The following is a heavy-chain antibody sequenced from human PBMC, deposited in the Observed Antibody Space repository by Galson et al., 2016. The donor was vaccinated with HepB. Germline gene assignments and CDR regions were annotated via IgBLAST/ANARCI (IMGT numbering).Heavy chain of an antibody. V-gene: IGHV3-23*01. Sequence: SLRLSCAGSGFIFSRYGMTWVRQAPGKGLEDVSSISMSGGSRDYAESVKGRFTIYRDNSRSTLFLQMNSLRAEDTGVYYCVRGSTAPDVWGKGTTVTVSS. CDR1: GFIFSRYG. CDR3: VRGSTAPDV. CDR2: ISMSGGSR. J-gene: IGHJ6*04. D-gene: IGHD3-16*01.